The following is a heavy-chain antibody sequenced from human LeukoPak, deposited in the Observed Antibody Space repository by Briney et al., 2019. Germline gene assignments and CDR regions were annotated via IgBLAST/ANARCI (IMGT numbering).Heavy chain of an antibody. CDR1: GFSFRNYW. CDR2: TKSDGSAE. J-gene: IGHJ4*02. D-gene: IGHD2-15*01. Sequence: PGGSLRLSCAASGFSFRNYWMGWVRQAPGKGLERVANTKSDGSAEYYADSVRGRFTASRDNANNLLYLQMNRLRAEDTAVYYCARDGGLHTNFDYWGQGTLLTVSS. CDR3: ARDGGLHTNFDY. V-gene: IGHV3-7*01.